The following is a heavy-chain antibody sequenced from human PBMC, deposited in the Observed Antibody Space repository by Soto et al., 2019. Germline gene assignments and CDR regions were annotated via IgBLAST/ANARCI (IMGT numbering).Heavy chain of an antibody. CDR3: AADLRDYDFWSGYLGYYYYGMDV. CDR2: IVVGSGNT. V-gene: IGHV1-58*01. CDR1: GFTFTSSA. J-gene: IGHJ6*02. Sequence: GASVKVSCKASGFTFTSSAVQWVRQARGQRLEWIGWIVVGSGNTNYAQKFQERVTITRDMSTSTAYMELSSLRSEDTAVYYCAADLRDYDFWSGYLGYYYYGMDVWGQGTTVTVSS. D-gene: IGHD3-3*01.